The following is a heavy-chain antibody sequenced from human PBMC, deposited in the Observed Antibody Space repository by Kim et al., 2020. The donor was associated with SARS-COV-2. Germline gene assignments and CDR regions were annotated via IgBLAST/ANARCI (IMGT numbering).Heavy chain of an antibody. CDR1: GGSISSSSYY. Sequence: SETLSLTCTVSGGSISSSSYYWGWIHQPPGKGLEWIGSIYYSGSTYYNPSLKSRVTISVDTSKNQFSLKLSSVTAADTAVYYCAREYYDILTGSNDAFDIWGQGTMVTVSS. V-gene: IGHV4-39*02. D-gene: IGHD3-9*01. J-gene: IGHJ3*02. CDR3: AREYYDILTGSNDAFDI. CDR2: IYYSGST.